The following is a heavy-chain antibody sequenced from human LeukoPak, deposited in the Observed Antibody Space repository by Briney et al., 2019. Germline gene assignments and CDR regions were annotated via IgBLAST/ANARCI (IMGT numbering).Heavy chain of an antibody. CDR1: GFTFSSYS. CDR2: ISSSSSTI. CDR3: ARGYCSSTSCDNPGGMDV. D-gene: IGHD2-2*01. J-gene: IGHJ6*02. V-gene: IGHV3-48*02. Sequence: GGSLRLSCAASGFTFSSYSMNWVRQAPGKGLEWVSYISSSSSTIYYADSVKGRFTISKDNAKNSLYLQMNSLRDEDTAVYYCARGYCSSTSCDNPGGMDVWGQGTTVTVSS.